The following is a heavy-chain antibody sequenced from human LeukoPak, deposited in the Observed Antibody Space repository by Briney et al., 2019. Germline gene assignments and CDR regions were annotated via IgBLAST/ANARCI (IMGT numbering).Heavy chain of an antibody. D-gene: IGHD7-27*01. J-gene: IGHJ3*02. CDR3: AKDFLGTVPDVFDI. CDR1: GFTFSTFA. Sequence: PGGSLRLSCTASGFTFSTFAMGWVRQAPGKGLQWVSGIGGSGDTTYYADSVKGRFATSRDNSENTLYLQMNRLRDEDTAVYHCAKDFLGTVPDVFDIWGQGTMVTVSS. V-gene: IGHV3-23*01. CDR2: IGGSGDTT.